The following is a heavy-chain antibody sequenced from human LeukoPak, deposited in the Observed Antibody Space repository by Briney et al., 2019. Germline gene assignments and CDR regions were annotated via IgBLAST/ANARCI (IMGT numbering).Heavy chain of an antibody. CDR1: GFTFSGSD. V-gene: IGHV3-73*01. CDR2: IKTKAESYAT. J-gene: IGHJ4*02. Sequence: PGGSLRLSCAASGFTFSGSDIHWVRQASGKGLEWIGRIKTKAESYATAYIVSVKGRFTISRDDSKNTAFLQMNSLKTEDTALYYCTNTAHIDWGQGTLVTVSS. CDR3: TNTAHID. D-gene: IGHD5-18*01.